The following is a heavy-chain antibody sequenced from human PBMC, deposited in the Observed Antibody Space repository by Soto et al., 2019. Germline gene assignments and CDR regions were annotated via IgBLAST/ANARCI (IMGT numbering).Heavy chain of an antibody. CDR3: AREPAAATPTNWFDP. D-gene: IGHD2-15*01. J-gene: IGHJ5*02. CDR1: GYTFTSYG. CDR2: ISAYNGNT. V-gene: IGHV1-18*01. Sequence: QVQLVQSGAEVKKPGASVKVSCKASGYTFTSYGISWVRQAPGQGLEWMGWISAYNGNTNYAQKLQGRVTMTTDTSTSTAYMELRSLRSVDTAVYYCAREPAAATPTNWFDPWGQGTLVTVSS.